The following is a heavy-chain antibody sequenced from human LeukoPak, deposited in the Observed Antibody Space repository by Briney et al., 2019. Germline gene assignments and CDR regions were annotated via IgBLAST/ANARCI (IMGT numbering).Heavy chain of an antibody. D-gene: IGHD2-21*02. CDR3: ARVVRGVVTSNWFDP. CDR2: VASSWTS. CDR1: GDSLNTYY. J-gene: IGHJ5*02. V-gene: IGHV4-59*01. Sequence: KPSETLSLTCTVSGDSLNTYYWTWIRQTPGKELEWIGFVASSWTSNYNPSLKSRVSISIDTSKNQFSLALTSVTPADTAVYYCARVVRGVVTSNWFDPWGQGTLVSVSS.